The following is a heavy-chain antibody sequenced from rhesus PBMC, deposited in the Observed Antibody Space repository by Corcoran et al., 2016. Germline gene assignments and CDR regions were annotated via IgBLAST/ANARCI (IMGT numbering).Heavy chain of an antibody. V-gene: IGHV2-95*01. J-gene: IGHJ4*01. CDR1: GFSIRTTGTG. CDR3: ALLNPYCSSTYCSCVDY. CDR2: IYWNDSK. D-gene: IGHD2-15*01. Sequence: QVTLKESGPALVKPTQTLTLTCTFSGFSIRTTGTGVGWIRQPPGKALEWLTSIYWNDSKYYSTSLKSTLTISKDTSKNHVVLTMTNMDPVDTATYYFALLNPYCSSTYCSCVDYWGHGVLVTVSS.